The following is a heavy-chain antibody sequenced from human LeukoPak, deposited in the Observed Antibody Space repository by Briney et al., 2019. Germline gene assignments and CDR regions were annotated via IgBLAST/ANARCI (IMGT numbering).Heavy chain of an antibody. CDR3: SIVLLGYDPVRDYYYGMDV. Sequence: ASVTVSCKASGYTFSNNDLHWVRQAPGQGLEWMGRIIPIFGIANYAQKFQGRVTITADKSTSTAYMELSSLRSEDTAVYYCSIVLLGYDPVRDYYYGMDVWGQGSTVSVPS. V-gene: IGHV1-69*04. CDR2: IIPIFGIA. CDR1: GYTFSNND. D-gene: IGHD3-22*01. J-gene: IGHJ6*02.